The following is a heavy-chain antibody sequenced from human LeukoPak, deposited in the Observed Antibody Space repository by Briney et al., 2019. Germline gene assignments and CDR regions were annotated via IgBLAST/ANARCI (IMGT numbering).Heavy chain of an antibody. CDR1: GYTFTSYW. V-gene: IGHV5-51*01. CDR2: IYPGDSDP. CDR3: ARHLHCSGDSCCLDS. J-gene: IGHJ4*02. D-gene: IGHD2-15*01. Sequence: GESLKISCKGSGYTFTSYWIGWGRQMPGKGLEWMGIIYPGDSDPRYRPSFQGQVTISADKSIRTAYLQWNTLKASDTAMYYCARHLHCSGDSCCLDSWGQGTLVTVSS.